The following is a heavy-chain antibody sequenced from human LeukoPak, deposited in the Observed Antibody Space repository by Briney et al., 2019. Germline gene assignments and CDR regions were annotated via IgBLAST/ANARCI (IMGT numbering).Heavy chain of an antibody. V-gene: IGHV4-4*02. CDR3: ATYGPTSGGYTFEY. CDR1: GGSISSGYW. CDR2: IIDSGST. Sequence: PSGTLSLTCAVSGGSISSGYWWSWVRQPPMKGLEWIGEIIDSGSTNYNPYLKGRITISLDKTKNQFSLNVNSVTAADTAVYYCATYGPTSGGYTFEYWGQGILVTVSS. J-gene: IGHJ4*02. D-gene: IGHD2-15*01.